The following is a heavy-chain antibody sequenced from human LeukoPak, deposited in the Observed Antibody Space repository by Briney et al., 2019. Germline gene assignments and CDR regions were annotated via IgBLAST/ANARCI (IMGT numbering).Heavy chain of an antibody. V-gene: IGHV3-7*01. Sequence: GGSLRLSCAASGFIFSTYWMSWVRQAPGKGLEWVANIKQDGSEKYYADSVKGRFTISRDNAKNSLYLQMNSLRAEDTAVYYCARDRPKWLLWGGKFDYWGQGTLVTVSS. CDR3: ARDRPKWLLWGGKFDY. CDR2: IKQDGSEK. D-gene: IGHD3-3*01. CDR1: GFIFSTYW. J-gene: IGHJ4*02.